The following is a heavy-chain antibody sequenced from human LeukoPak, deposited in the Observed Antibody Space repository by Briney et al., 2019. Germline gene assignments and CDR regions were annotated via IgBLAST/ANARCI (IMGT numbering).Heavy chain of an antibody. D-gene: IGHD3-10*01. Sequence: SETLSLTCTVSGGSISSRDYYWAWIRQPPGKGLEWIGTVYNSGTTYSSPSLKSRVTISVDTPKNQFSLKLNSVTAADTAVYYCARDSYDSGSYYSYYYNGMDVWGQGTTVTVSS. J-gene: IGHJ6*02. CDR1: GGSISSRDYY. V-gene: IGHV4-39*07. CDR2: VYNSGTT. CDR3: ARDSYDSGSYYSYYYNGMDV.